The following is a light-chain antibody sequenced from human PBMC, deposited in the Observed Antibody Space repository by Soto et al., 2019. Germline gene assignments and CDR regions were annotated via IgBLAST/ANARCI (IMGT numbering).Light chain of an antibody. CDR1: QTISNY. CDR2: GAS. CDR3: QQSYNAPWT. V-gene: IGKV1-39*01. Sequence: DLQMTQSPSSLSASVGDRVTITCRASQTISNYLNWYQQKPGNAPKVLIYGASSLQSGVPSRFSGSGSGTDFTLTISSLQPEDFATYFCQQSYNAPWTFGQGTKVEIK. J-gene: IGKJ1*01.